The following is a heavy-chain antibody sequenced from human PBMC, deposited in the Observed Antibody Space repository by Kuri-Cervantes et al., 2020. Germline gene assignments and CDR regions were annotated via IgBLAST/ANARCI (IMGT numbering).Heavy chain of an antibody. Sequence: SVKVSCKASGGTFSSYTISWVRQAPGQGLEWMGRIIPILGIANYAQKFQGRVTITADKSTSTAYMELSSLRSEDTAVYYCARDHYGDYEWYFDLWGRGTLVTVS. CDR1: GGTFSSYT. CDR2: IIPILGIA. V-gene: IGHV1-69*04. D-gene: IGHD4-17*01. CDR3: ARDHYGDYEWYFDL. J-gene: IGHJ2*01.